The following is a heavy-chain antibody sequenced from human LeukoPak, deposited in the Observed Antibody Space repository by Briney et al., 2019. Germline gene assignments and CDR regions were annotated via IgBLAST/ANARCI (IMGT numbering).Heavy chain of an antibody. CDR3: ARGRAGYCSGGSCPYYFDY. J-gene: IGHJ4*02. Sequence: ASVKVSCKASGYTFTGYYMHWVRQAPGQGLEWMGWINPNSGGTNCAQKFQGRVTMTRDTSISTAYMELSRLRSDDTAVYYCARGRAGYCSGGSCPYYFDYWGQGTLVTVSS. CDR1: GYTFTGYY. CDR2: INPNSGGT. D-gene: IGHD2-15*01. V-gene: IGHV1-2*02.